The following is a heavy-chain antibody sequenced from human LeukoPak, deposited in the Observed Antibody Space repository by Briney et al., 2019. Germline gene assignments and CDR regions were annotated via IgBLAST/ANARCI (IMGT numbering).Heavy chain of an antibody. CDR1: GGSVSNYY. J-gene: IGHJ4*02. D-gene: IGHD3-10*01. V-gene: IGHV4-4*07. CDR2: TYTSGST. Sequence: PSETLSLTCTVSGGSVSNYYWSWIRQPAGKGLEWIGRTYTSGSTNYNPSLKSRVTISVDTSKNQFSLKLSSVTAADTAVYYCARLSRIGVGELFTYWGQGTLVTVSS. CDR3: ARLSRIGVGELFTY.